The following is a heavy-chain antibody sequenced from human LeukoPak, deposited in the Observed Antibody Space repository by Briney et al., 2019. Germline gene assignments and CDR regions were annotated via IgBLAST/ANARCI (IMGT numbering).Heavy chain of an antibody. CDR2: INGDGEYT. D-gene: IGHD1-26*01. CDR3: AQRGVQGYMDV. J-gene: IGHJ6*03. V-gene: IGHV3-20*04. CDR1: RYSFLGIY. Sequence: GGSLRLSCEYSRYSFLGIYRHWVRPAPGKGLEGVVSINGDGEYTVYAASVKGRFTISRDNSNNMLNLQMSSLRAEDTALYYCAQRGVQGYMDVWGKGTTVIVSS.